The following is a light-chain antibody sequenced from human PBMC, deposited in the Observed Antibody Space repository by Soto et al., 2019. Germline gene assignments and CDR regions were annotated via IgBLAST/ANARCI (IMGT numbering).Light chain of an antibody. Sequence: QPVLTQPPSASGTPGQRVTISCSGGSSNVGRTSVDWYQQVPGTAPKLLIFSSNQRPSGVPGRFSGSKSGTSASLAISGLQSEDEADYFCAAWDDSLKTVVFGGGTKLTVL. V-gene: IGLV1-44*01. CDR2: SSN. J-gene: IGLJ2*01. CDR3: AAWDDSLKTVV. CDR1: SSNVGRTS.